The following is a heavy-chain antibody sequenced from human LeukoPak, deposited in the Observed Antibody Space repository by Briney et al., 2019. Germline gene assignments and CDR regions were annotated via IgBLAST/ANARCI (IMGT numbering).Heavy chain of an antibody. J-gene: IGHJ4*02. CDR2: IIPIFGTA. D-gene: IGHD5-18*01. CDR1: GGTFSSYA. V-gene: IGHV1-69*05. Sequence: GASVKVSCKASGGTFSSYAISWVRQAPGQGLEWMGRIIPIFGTANYAQKFQGRVTITTDESTSTAYMELSSLRSEDTAVYYCTRSYGYSYGYLFFDYWGQGTLVTVSS. CDR3: TRSYGYSYGYLFFDY.